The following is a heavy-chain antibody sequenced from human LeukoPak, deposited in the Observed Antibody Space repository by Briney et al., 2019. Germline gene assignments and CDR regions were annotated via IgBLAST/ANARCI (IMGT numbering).Heavy chain of an antibody. CDR2: ISGSGGST. J-gene: IGHJ4*02. CDR3: AKGDIVLMVYATPWVHSFDY. V-gene: IGHV3-23*01. Sequence: GGSLGLSCAASGFTFSSYAMSWVRQAPGKGLEWVSAISGSGGSTYYADSVKGRFTISRDNSKNTLYLQMNILRAEDTAVYYCAKGDIVLMVYATPWVHSFDYWGQGTLVTVSS. D-gene: IGHD2-8*01. CDR1: GFTFSSYA.